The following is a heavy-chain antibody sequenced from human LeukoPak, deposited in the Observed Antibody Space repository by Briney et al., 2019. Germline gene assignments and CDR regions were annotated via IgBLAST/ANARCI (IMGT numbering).Heavy chain of an antibody. CDR1: GYRFATYW. CDR2: IYPGDSDT. D-gene: IGHD6-13*01. V-gene: IGHV5-51*01. CDR3: ARHPSSSSRDRFDY. J-gene: IGHJ4*02. Sequence: GEALKTSFQGAGYRFATYWIGWGRPMPGKGVGWRGIIYPGDSDTRYSPSFEGQVTISADESITTAYLQWSSLKASDTAMYYCARHPSSSSRDRFDYWGQGTLVTVSS.